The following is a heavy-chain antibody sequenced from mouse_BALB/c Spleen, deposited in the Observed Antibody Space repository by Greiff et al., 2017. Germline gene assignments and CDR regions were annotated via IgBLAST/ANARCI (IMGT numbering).Heavy chain of an antibody. D-gene: IGHD1-2*01. CDR1: GFTFPAYY. CDR3: ARASYGYGWYFDV. Sequence: EVPRVESGGGLVQPGGSLRLSCAPSGFTFPAYYMSWVRQPPGKALEWLGFIRNKANGYTTEYSASVKGRFTISSDNSQSILYLQMNTLRAEDSATYYWARASYGYGWYFDVWGAGTTVTVSS. J-gene: IGHJ1*01. V-gene: IGHV7-3*02. CDR2: IRNKANGYTT.